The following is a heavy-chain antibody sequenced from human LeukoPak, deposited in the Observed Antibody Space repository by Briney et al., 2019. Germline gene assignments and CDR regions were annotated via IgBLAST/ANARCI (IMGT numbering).Heavy chain of an antibody. Sequence: SETLSLTCTVSGASVSGSAHYWGWIRQPPGKGLEWIGNIYYSGSTYYNESLESRATISIDTSKNQFSLKLNSVTAADTAMYYCAKSGGYGLIDYWGQGTLVTVSS. J-gene: IGHJ4*02. V-gene: IGHV4-39*01. CDR3: AKSGGYGLIDY. CDR2: IYYSGST. CDR1: GASVSGSAHY. D-gene: IGHD1-26*01.